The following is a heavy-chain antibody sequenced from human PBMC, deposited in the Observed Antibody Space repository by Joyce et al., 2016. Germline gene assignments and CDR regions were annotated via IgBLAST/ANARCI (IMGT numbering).Heavy chain of an antibody. CDR3: ARGGVAAADHYYFDY. CDR1: GFTFSNYA. V-gene: IGHV3-30-3*01. Sequence: QVQLLESGGGVVQPGRSLRLSCAASGFTFSNYAMHWVRQAPGKGLEGVALISFDGTNKHYADSMKGRFTISRDNSKNTLYLQMNSLRAEDTAIYYCARGGVAAADHYYFDYWGQGTLVTVSS. CDR2: ISFDGTNK. J-gene: IGHJ4*02. D-gene: IGHD6-13*01.